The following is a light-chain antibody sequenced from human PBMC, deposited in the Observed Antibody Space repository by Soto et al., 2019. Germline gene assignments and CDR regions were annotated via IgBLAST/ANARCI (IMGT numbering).Light chain of an antibody. CDR1: QGISSY. V-gene: IGKV1-8*01. CDR2: AAY. J-gene: IGKJ5*01. Sequence: AIRMTQSSSSRSASTGDRVTITCRASQGISSYFACYQQPPRKAPNLLMYAAYTLTSGVPSRFSGGESGTEYTLTISRLQHEDSATYYCQQLYIPPLTFGQGTRLEIK. CDR3: QQLYIPPLT.